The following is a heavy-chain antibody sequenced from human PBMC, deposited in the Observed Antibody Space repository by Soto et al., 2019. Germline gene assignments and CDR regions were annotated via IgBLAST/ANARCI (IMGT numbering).Heavy chain of an antibody. CDR1: GGTFSSYA. V-gene: IGHV1-69*06. Sequence: EASVKVSCKASGGTFSSYAISWVRQAPGQGLEWMGGIIPIFGTANYAQKFQGRVTITADKSTSTAYMELSSLRSEDTAVYYCARSKCGGDCYSDYYYYGMDVWGQGTTVTVSS. D-gene: IGHD2-21*02. CDR3: ARSKCGGDCYSDYYYYGMDV. CDR2: IIPIFGTA. J-gene: IGHJ6*02.